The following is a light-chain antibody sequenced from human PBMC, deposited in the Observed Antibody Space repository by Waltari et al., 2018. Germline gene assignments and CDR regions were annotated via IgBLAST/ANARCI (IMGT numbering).Light chain of an antibody. CDR1: SLRRYF. CDR2: GQN. V-gene: IGLV3-19*01. CDR3: YSRNSDDFTYV. J-gene: IGLJ1*01. Sequence: SSELSQDPTVSVALGQAVNITCQGDSLRRYFVSWYQQKPGQAPVLVSYGQNKRPSGSPDRCSGSRSGNTASLTIAGAEAADEADYYCYSRNSDDFTYVFGTGTKLTVL.